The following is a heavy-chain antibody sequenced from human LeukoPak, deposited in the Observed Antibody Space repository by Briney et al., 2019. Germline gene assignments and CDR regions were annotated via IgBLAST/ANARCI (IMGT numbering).Heavy chain of an antibody. V-gene: IGHV3-7*01. CDR1: GFTFSNYW. J-gene: IGHJ3*02. D-gene: IGHD3-22*01. CDR2: IKEDGSEK. CDR3: ARPSYYYDSSGYYNAFDI. Sequence: GGSLRLSCAASGFTFSNYWMSWVRQAPGKGLEWVANIKEDGSEKYYVDSVKGRFSISRDNAKNSLYLQMNSLRAEDTAVYYCARPSYYYDSSGYYNAFDIWGQGTMVTVSS.